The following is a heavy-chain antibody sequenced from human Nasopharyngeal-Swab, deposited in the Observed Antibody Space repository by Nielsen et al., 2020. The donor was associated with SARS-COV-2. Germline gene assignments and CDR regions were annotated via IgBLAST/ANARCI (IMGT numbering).Heavy chain of an antibody. V-gene: IGHV2-5*02. J-gene: IGHJ4*02. CDR3: VHSSGWRLDY. D-gene: IGHD6-19*01. CDR2: LYWDDDN. Sequence: WIRQPPGKALEWLALLYWDDDNRYSPSLKSRITITKDTSKNQVVLTMTSMDPVDTATYYCVHSSGWRLDYWGQGTLVTVSS.